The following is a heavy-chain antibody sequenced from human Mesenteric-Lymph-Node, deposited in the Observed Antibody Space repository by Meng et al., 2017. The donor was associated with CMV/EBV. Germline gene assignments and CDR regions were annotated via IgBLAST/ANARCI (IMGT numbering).Heavy chain of an antibody. CDR1: GGYSRGYY. V-gene: IGHV4-4*08. D-gene: IGHD2-15*01. Sequence: SGGYSRGYYWSWIRQPPGKELEWIGYMYPSGSTNYNPSLRGRVTMSVDTSKNQFSLRLTSVTASDTAVYYCARLQAVVGAFSYNWFDPWGRGTLVTVSS. CDR2: MYPSGST. CDR3: ARLQAVVGAFSYNWFDP. J-gene: IGHJ5*02.